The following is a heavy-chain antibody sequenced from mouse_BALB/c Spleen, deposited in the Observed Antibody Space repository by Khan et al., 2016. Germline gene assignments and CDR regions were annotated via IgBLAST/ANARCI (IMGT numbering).Heavy chain of an antibody. CDR1: GYAFTNYL. J-gene: IGHJ3*01. CDR2: INPGSGGT. CDR3: ARGPPQYYGSSYWFAY. D-gene: IGHD1-1*01. V-gene: IGHV1-54*01. Sequence: QVQLQQPGAELVRPGTSVKVSCKASGYAFTNYLIEWVKQRPGQGLEWIGVINPGSGGTNYNEKFKGKATLTADKSSSTAYMQLSSLTSDDSAVYFGARGPPQYYGSSYWFAYWGQGTLVTVSA.